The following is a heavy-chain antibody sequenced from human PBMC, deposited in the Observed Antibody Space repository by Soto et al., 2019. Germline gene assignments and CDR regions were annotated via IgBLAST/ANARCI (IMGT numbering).Heavy chain of an antibody. Sequence: GGSLRLSCAAAGFSVSTSHISWVRQAPGKGLEWVSVIYSGGATHYAVSVKGRFIISRDKSKNTLYLQMNSLRAEDTAVYYCGKGRSYYYYYGVDVWGQGTTVTVSS. CDR2: IYSGGAT. D-gene: IGHD1-26*01. V-gene: IGHV3-53*01. CDR3: GKGRSYYYYYGVDV. CDR1: GFSVSTSH. J-gene: IGHJ6*02.